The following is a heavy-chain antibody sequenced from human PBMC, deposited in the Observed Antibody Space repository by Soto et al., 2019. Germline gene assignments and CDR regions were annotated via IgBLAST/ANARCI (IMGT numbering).Heavy chain of an antibody. J-gene: IGHJ5*02. V-gene: IGHV1-69*01. CDR1: GGTFSSYA. Sequence: QVQLVQSGAEVQKPGSSVKVSCKASGGTFSSYAISWVRQAPGQGLEWMGGIIPIFGTANYAQKFQGRVTIPADESTSTAYMELSSLRSEDTAVYYCARARSLDYYDRSGYYAWFDPWGQGTLVTVSS. D-gene: IGHD3-22*01. CDR2: IIPIFGTA. CDR3: ARARSLDYYDRSGYYAWFDP.